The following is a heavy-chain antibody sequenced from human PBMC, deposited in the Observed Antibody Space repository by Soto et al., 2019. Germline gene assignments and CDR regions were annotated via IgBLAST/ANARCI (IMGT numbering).Heavy chain of an antibody. CDR3: ARSIVSGLMFPPGLDV. Sequence: PGESLKISCSGSGFSISSYWLGWVRQMPGKGLEWMGIIFPGDPDVRYTPSFQCQVTTSADTSINTAYLQRTSLKASHTAMYYCARSIVSGLMFPPGLDVWGQGTTVTVSS. D-gene: IGHD2-21*01. CDR1: GFSISSYW. V-gene: IGHV5-51*01. J-gene: IGHJ6*02. CDR2: IFPGDPDV.